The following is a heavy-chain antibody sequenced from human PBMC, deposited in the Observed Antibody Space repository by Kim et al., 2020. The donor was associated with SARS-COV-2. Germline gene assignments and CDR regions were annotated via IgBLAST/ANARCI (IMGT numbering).Heavy chain of an antibody. V-gene: IGHV4-34*01. D-gene: IGHD3-10*01. Sequence: SETLSLTCAVYGGSFSGYYWSWIRQPPGKGLEWIGEINHSGSTNYNPSLKSRVIISVDTSKNQFSLKLSSVTAADTAVYYCARGPRTSLWFGYNWFDPWGQGTLAT. J-gene: IGHJ5*02. CDR1: GGSFSGYY. CDR2: INHSGST. CDR3: ARGPRTSLWFGYNWFDP.